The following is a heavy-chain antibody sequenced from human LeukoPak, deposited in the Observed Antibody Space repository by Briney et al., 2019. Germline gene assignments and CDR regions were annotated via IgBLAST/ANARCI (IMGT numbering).Heavy chain of an antibody. V-gene: IGHV1-69*05. CDR1: GGTFSSYA. Sequence: SVKVSCKASGGTFSSYAISWVRQAPGQGLEWMGGIIPIFGTANYAQKFQGRVMITTDESTSTAYMELSSLRSEDTAVYYCALSGGYCTNGVCPTDAFDIWGQGTMVTVSS. CDR2: IIPIFGTA. CDR3: ALSGGYCTNGVCPTDAFDI. J-gene: IGHJ3*02. D-gene: IGHD2-8*01.